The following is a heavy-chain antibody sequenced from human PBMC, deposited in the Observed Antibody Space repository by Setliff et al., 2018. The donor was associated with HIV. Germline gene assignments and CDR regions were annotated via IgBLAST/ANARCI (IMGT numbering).Heavy chain of an antibody. J-gene: IGHJ5*02. CDR1: GDSIGTYY. D-gene: IGHD7-27*01. CDR3: ASARLLGGFLS. CDR2: FYYGGSS. Sequence: SETLSLTCSVSGDSIGTYYWNWIRQTPGKRLEWIGFFYYGGSSDYNPALKNRVAISVDTSRGRVSLKMTSVTAADTAGYYCASARLLGGFLSWGRGALVTVAS. V-gene: IGHV4-59*01.